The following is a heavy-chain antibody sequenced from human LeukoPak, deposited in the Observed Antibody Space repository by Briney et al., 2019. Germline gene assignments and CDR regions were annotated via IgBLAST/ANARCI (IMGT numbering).Heavy chain of an antibody. J-gene: IGHJ4*02. CDR1: GFTFGAYE. CDR3: AKGGTGSFES. V-gene: IGHV3-43*01. D-gene: IGHD1-1*01. CDR2: ITWDGGTT. Sequence: GGSLRLSCAASGFTFGAYEMHWVRQTPETGLQWVSLITWDGGTTSSVDSVKGRFTTSRDNDKNSLFLQMNSLTTEDTALYYCAKGGTGSFESWGQGTLVTVSS.